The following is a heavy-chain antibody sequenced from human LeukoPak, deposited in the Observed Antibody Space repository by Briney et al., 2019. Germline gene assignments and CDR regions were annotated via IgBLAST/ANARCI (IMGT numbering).Heavy chain of an antibody. CDR1: GFTFSSYA. CDR2: ISYDGSNK. V-gene: IGHV3-30-3*01. CDR3: ARDRWTFDY. J-gene: IGHJ4*02. Sequence: GRSLRLSCAASGFTFSSYAMHWVRQAPGKGLEWVAVISYDGSNKYYADSVKGRFTISRDNSKNTLYLQMNSLRAEDTAVYYCARDRWTFDYWGQGTLVTVSS. D-gene: IGHD3/OR15-3a*01.